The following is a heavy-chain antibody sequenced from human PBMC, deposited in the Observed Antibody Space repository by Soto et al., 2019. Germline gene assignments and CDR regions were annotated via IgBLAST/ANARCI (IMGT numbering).Heavy chain of an antibody. CDR2: INHSGST. CDR1: GGSFSGYY. V-gene: IGHV4-34*01. D-gene: IGHD3-3*01. Sequence: PSETLSLTCAVYGGSFSGYYWSWIRQPPGKGLEWIGEINHSGSTNYNPSLKSRVTISVDTSKNQFSLKLSSVTAADTAVYYCVIGGYFWTGPYMDGWGKGTTVTVSS. CDR3: VIGGYFWTGPYMDG. J-gene: IGHJ6*03.